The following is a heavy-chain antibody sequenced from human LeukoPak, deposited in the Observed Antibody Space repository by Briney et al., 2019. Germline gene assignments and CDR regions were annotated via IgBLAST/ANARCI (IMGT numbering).Heavy chain of an antibody. J-gene: IGHJ4*02. CDR2: ISGSGGST. D-gene: IGHD5-12*01. CDR3: AKDLRLHIAY. Sequence: PGGSLRLSCAPSGFTFSSYAMSWVRHAPGKGLEWVSAISGSGGSTYYADSVKGRFTIYRDNSKNTLYLQMNSLRAEDSAVYYCAKDLRLHIAYWGQGTLVTVSS. V-gene: IGHV3-23*01. CDR1: GFTFSSYA.